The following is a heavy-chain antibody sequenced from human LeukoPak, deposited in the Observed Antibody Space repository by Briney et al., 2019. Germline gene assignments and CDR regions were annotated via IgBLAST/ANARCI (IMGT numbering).Heavy chain of an antibody. J-gene: IGHJ4*02. CDR1: GFTFSNAW. CDR3: VKGGTADRVGWTH. D-gene: IGHD7-27*01. V-gene: IGHV3-15*05. CDR2: IKSKTDGGTT. Sequence: GGSLRLSCAASGFTFSNAWMSWVRQAPGKGLEWVGRIKSKTDGGTTDYAAPVKGRFTISRDDSKNTLYLQMNNLRTEDTAVYFCVKGGTADRVGWTHWGQGSLVTVFS.